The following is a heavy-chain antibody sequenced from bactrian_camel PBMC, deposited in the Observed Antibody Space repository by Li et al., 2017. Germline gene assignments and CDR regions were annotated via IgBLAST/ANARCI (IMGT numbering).Heavy chain of an antibody. Sequence: VQLVESGGGSVQAGGSLSLSCTASKFIDARVCMGRFRQAPGKGREGVAVIDTNGYRTYSDSVKGRFTISGASARNTVSLQMNSLRPEDTGMYYCAASVGACYGRLGFGLDSRDFRHWGQGTQVTVS. CDR2: IDTNGYRT. V-gene: IGHV3S1*01. CDR3: AASVGACYGRLGFGLDSRDFRH. J-gene: IGHJ4*01. D-gene: IGHD5*01. CDR1: KFIDARVC.